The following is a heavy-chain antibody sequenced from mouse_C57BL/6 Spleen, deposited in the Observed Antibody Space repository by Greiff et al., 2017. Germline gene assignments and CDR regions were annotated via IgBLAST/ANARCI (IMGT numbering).Heavy chain of an antibody. Sequence: EVKLMESEGGLVQPGSSMKLSCTASGFTFSDYYMAWVRQGPEKGLEWVANINYDGSSTYYLDSLKSRFIISRDNAKNILYLQMSSLKSEDTATYYCARDYDGFAYWGQGTLVTVSA. CDR1: GFTFSDYY. CDR3: ARDYDGFAY. CDR2: INYDGSST. J-gene: IGHJ3*01. D-gene: IGHD2-12*01. V-gene: IGHV5-16*01.